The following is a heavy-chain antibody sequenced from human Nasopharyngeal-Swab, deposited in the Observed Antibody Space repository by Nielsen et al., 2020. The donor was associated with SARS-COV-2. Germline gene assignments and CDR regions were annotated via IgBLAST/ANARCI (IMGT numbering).Heavy chain of an antibody. CDR1: GGSISSYY. Sequence: SETLSLTCTVSGGSISSYYWSWIRQPPGKGLEWIGYIYYSGSTSYNPSLKSRVTISVDTSKNQFSLKLSSVTAADTAVYYCARISPSYYDILTGYYGYYYMDVWGKGTTVTVSS. J-gene: IGHJ6*03. V-gene: IGHV4-59*01. CDR3: ARISPSYYDILTGYYGYYYMDV. D-gene: IGHD3-9*01. CDR2: IYYSGST.